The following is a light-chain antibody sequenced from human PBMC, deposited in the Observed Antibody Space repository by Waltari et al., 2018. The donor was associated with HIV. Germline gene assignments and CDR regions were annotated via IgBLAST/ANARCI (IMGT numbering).Light chain of an antibody. J-gene: IGLJ1*01. Sequence: QSALTQPASVSGSPGQSITISCTGTSSDVGNYNYVSWYQQHPGKVPKLMIYDVSKRPSGFSNRLSGSKSGNTASLTISGLQAEDEADYYCCSYAGTNTYVFGSGTKVTVL. CDR1: SSDVGNYNY. V-gene: IGLV2-23*02. CDR3: CSYAGTNTYV. CDR2: DVS.